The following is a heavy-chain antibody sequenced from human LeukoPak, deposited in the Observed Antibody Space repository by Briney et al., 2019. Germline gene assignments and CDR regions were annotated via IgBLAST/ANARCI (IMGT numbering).Heavy chain of an antibody. Sequence: ASVKVSCKASGYTFTGYYMHWVRQAPGQGLEWMGWINPNSGGTNYAQKFQGRVTMTRDTTISTAYMELSRLRSDDTAIYYCARDISDCSSTSCLRLHFDYWGQGTLVTVSS. V-gene: IGHV1-2*02. D-gene: IGHD2-2*01. J-gene: IGHJ4*02. CDR2: INPNSGGT. CDR1: GYTFTGYY. CDR3: ARDISDCSSTSCLRLHFDY.